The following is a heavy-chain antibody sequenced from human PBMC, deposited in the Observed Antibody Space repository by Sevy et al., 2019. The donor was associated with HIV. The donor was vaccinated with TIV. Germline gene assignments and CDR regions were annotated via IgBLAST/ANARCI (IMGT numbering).Heavy chain of an antibody. CDR3: ARGGGSTDWGIDV. J-gene: IGHJ6*02. D-gene: IGHD2-15*01. CDR1: GGSISSYY. Sequence: SETLSLTCTVSGGSISSYYWKWIRQPPGKGLEWIGYMDYSGSSSYNPSLKGRVSISLDTSKNQFSLKLTSVTAADTAVYYCARGGGSTDWGIDVWGQGTTVTVSS. CDR2: MDYSGSS. V-gene: IGHV4-59*01.